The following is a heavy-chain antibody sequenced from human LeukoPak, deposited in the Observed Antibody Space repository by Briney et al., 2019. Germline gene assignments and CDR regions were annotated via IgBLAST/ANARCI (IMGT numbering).Heavy chain of an antibody. Sequence: ASVKVSCKASGYTFTSYYMHWVRQAPGQGLEWMGIINPSGGSTSYAQKFQGRVTMTRDTSTSTVYMELSSLRSEDTAVYYCARDPYLPYREDYYYYGMDVWGQGTTVTVSS. CDR3: ARDPYLPYREDYYYYGMDV. J-gene: IGHJ6*02. D-gene: IGHD1-14*01. CDR1: GYTFTSYY. CDR2: INPSGGST. V-gene: IGHV1-46*01.